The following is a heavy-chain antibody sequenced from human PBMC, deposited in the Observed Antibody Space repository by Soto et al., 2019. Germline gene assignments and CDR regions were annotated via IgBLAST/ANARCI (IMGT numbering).Heavy chain of an antibody. J-gene: IGHJ4*02. CDR2: ISSGGGNI. CDR1: GFTFSSYE. V-gene: IGHV3-48*03. Sequence: PGGSLRLSCAASGFTFSSYEMNWVRQAPGKGLEWISYISSGGGNIYYADSVKGRFIISRDNAKNSLYLQMNSLRAEDTAVYYCARNEGYSYAYYFDYWGQGTLVTVSS. D-gene: IGHD5-18*01. CDR3: ARNEGYSYAYYFDY.